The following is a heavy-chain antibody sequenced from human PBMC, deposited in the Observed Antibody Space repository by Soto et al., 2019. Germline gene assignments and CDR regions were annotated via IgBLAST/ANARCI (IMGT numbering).Heavy chain of an antibody. CDR1: GYSFTSDW. CDR3: ARLRNDFWSAYHTMDV. J-gene: IGHJ6*02. V-gene: IGHV5-10-1*01. CDR2: IDPGNSYT. Sequence: GESLKISCKAFGYSFTSDWISWVRQMPGKGLEWMGNIDPGNSYTDYSPSFQGHVTISADKSITTAYLQWNSLKASDTAIYYCARLRNDFWSAYHTMDVWGQGTTVTVSS. D-gene: IGHD3-3*01.